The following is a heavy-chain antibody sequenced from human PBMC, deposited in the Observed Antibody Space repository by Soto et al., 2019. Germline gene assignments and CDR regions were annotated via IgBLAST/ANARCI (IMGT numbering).Heavy chain of an antibody. J-gene: IGHJ4*02. CDR3: ARDSTYYDSSDYFDH. V-gene: IGHV3-48*03. Sequence: LRLSCVASGFTFSSYEMNWVRQAPGKGLEWVSYIDRSGRNKYYADSVKGRFTISRDSAKNSLYLQMHSLTAEDTAVYYCARDSTYYDSSDYFDHWGQGTPVTVSS. CDR2: IDRSGRNK. D-gene: IGHD3-22*01. CDR1: GFTFSSYE.